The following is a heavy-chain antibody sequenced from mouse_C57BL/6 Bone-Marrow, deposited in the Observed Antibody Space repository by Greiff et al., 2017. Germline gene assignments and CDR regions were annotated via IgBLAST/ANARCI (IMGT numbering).Heavy chain of an antibody. D-gene: IGHD2-14*01. J-gene: IGHJ2*01. Sequence: QDQLQQPGAELVRPGSSVKLSCKASGYTFTSSWMDWVKQRPGQGLEWIGNIYPSDSETHYNQKFKDKATLTVDKSSSTAYMQLSSLTSEDSAVYYCARSYRFHYWGQGTTLTVSS. CDR1: GYTFTSSW. CDR2: IYPSDSET. V-gene: IGHV1-61*01. CDR3: ARSYRFHY.